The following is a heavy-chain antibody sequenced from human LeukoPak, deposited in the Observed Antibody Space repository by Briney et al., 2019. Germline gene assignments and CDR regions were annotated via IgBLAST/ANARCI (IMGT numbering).Heavy chain of an antibody. D-gene: IGHD1-26*01. CDR3: TTSGNYFGDY. V-gene: IGHV3-23*01. Sequence: PGGSLRLSCAASGFTFSTYAMSWVRQAPGAGLDWVSSITDSGGSTYHADSVKGRFTISRDNSKNTLYLQMNSLRAEDTAVYYCTTSGNYFGDYWGQGTPVTVSS. CDR2: ITDSGGST. J-gene: IGHJ4*02. CDR1: GFTFSTYA.